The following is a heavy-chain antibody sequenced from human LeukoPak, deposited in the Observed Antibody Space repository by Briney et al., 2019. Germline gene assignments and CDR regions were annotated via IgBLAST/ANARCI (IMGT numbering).Heavy chain of an antibody. CDR1: GFSLSSHN. CDR3: ARGGAAGHYGMDV. CDR2: ISSSSSTI. D-gene: IGHD6-13*01. V-gene: IGHV3-48*02. J-gene: IGHJ6*02. Sequence: GGSLRLSCTASGFSLSSHNMNWVRQAPGKGLEWLSQISSSSSTIYYADSVKGRFTISRDNAKNSLFLQMNSLRDEDTAVYYCARGGAAGHYGMDVWGQGTTVTVSS.